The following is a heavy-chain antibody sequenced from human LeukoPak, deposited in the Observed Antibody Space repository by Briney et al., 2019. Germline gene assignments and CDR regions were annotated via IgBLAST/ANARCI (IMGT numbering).Heavy chain of an antibody. J-gene: IGHJ4*02. D-gene: IGHD6-13*01. CDR1: GFTFSSYG. CDR3: ARDPNPSSSWPDY. Sequence: GGSLRLSCAASGFTFSSYGMHWVRQAPGKGLEWVAFIRYDGSNKYYVDSVKGRFTISRDNSKNTLYLQMNSLRAEDTAVYYCARDPNPSSSWPDYWGQGTLVTVSS. CDR2: IRYDGSNK. V-gene: IGHV3-30*02.